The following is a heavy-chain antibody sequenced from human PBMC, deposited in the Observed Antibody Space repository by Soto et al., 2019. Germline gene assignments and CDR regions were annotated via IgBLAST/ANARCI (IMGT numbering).Heavy chain of an antibody. CDR1: GGSISSSSYY. V-gene: IGHV4-39*01. J-gene: IGHJ2*01. D-gene: IGHD2-8*01. CDR2: IYYSGST. CDR3: VGDIGTNALQVFWYFDL. Sequence: SETLSLTCTVSGGSISSSSYYWGWIRQPPGKGLEWIGSIYYSGSTYYNPSLKSRVTISVDTSKNQFSLKLSSVTAADTAVYYCVGDIGTNALQVFWYFDLWGRGTLVTVSS.